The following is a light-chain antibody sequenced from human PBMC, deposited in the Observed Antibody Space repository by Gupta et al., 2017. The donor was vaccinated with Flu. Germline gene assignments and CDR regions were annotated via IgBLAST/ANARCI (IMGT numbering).Light chain of an antibody. CDR3: QQDSNYPLT. V-gene: IGKV1-5*03. CDR2: KAS. CDR1: QNINNY. Sequence: DIQMTQSPSTLSASVGDRVTITCRASQNINNYLAWYQHKTGEAPKVLIYKASNLEGGVPSKFSGSGSGTEFTLTISSLQPDDFATYYCQQDSNYPLTFGHGTKV. J-gene: IGKJ1*01.